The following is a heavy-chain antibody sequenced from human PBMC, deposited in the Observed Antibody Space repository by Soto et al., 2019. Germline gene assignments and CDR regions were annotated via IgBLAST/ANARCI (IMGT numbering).Heavy chain of an antibody. Sequence: GESLMISCMGSGYKVYTWHNFTSYWIAWVRQMPGEGLEWMGIIYPGDSDTRYSPSFQGQVTISADKSINSVYLQWSSLKASDTATYYCARQAYSSGPTGTFDIWGQGSMVTVSS. CDR2: IYPGDSDT. J-gene: IGHJ3*02. CDR3: ARQAYSSGPTGTFDI. V-gene: IGHV5-51*01. D-gene: IGHD6-19*01. CDR1: GYKVYTWHNFTSYW.